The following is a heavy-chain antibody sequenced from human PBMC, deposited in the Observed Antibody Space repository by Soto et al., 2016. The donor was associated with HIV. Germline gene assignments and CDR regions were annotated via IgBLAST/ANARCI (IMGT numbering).Heavy chain of an antibody. J-gene: IGHJ5*02. Sequence: QVQLVQSGAEVKKPGSSVKVSCKASGGTFSSYAISWVRQAPGQGLEWMGGIIPIFGTANYAQKFQGRVAITADESTSTAYMELSSLRSEDTAVYYCARDLLLLWFGELSGTFCTWFDPWGQGTLVTVSS. CDR2: IIPIFGTA. CDR3: ARDLLLLWFGELSGTFCTWFDP. D-gene: IGHD3-10*01. CDR1: GGTFSSYA. V-gene: IGHV1-69*12.